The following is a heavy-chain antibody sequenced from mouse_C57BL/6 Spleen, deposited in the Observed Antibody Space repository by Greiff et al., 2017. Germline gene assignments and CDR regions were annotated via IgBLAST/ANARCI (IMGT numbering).Heavy chain of an antibody. V-gene: IGHV1-80*01. D-gene: IGHD1-1*02. J-gene: IGHJ4*01. Sequence: VQLQQSGAELVKPGASVKISCKASGYAFSSYWMNWVKQRPGKGLEWIGQIYPGDGDTNYNGKFKGKATLTADKSSSTAYMQLSSLTSEDSAVYFCARGGLDYAMDYWDQGTSVTVSS. CDR2: IYPGDGDT. CDR1: GYAFSSYW. CDR3: ARGGLDYAMDY.